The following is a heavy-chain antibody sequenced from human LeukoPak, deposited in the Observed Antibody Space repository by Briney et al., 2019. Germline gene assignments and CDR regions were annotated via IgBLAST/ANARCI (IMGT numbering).Heavy chain of an antibody. D-gene: IGHD3-3*01. CDR1: GRSLSSYY. V-gene: IGHV4-59*01. CDR3: ARVEDHDFYDYYIDV. Sequence: PSQTLSLTCIGSGRSLSSYYWSGIGQPPGKGLDGIGYIYNCWSTNHNPSLTSRATHLVDTSKNQLSLTLSSVTAGDSRVYYCARVEDHDFYDYYIDVWGKGTTVTVSS. CDR2: IYNCWST. J-gene: IGHJ6*03.